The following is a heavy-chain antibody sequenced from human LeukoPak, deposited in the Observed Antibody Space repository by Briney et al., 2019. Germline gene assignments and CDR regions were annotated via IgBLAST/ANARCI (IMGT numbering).Heavy chain of an antibody. CDR3: ARDDYGDYEGAFDI. Sequence: SETLSLTCTVSGGSISSYYWSWIRQPPGKGLEWIGYIYYSGSTNYNPSLKSRVTISVDTSKNQFSLKLSSVTAADTAVYYCARDDYGDYEGAFDIWGQGTMVTVSS. CDR2: IYYSGST. J-gene: IGHJ3*02. D-gene: IGHD4-17*01. CDR1: GGSISSYY. V-gene: IGHV4-59*01.